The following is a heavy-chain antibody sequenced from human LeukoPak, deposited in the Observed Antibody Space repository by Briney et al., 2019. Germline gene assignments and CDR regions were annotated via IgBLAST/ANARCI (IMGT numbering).Heavy chain of an antibody. Sequence: PSETLSLTCTVSGGSVSGYYWSWIRQPAGKGLEWIGRIYTSGSTNYNPSLKSRVTMSVDTSKNQFSLKLSSVTAADTAVYYCAREYYYDSSGSVFDYWGQGTLVTVSS. V-gene: IGHV4-4*07. CDR3: AREYYYDSSGSVFDY. CDR1: GGSVSGYY. CDR2: IYTSGST. J-gene: IGHJ4*02. D-gene: IGHD3-22*01.